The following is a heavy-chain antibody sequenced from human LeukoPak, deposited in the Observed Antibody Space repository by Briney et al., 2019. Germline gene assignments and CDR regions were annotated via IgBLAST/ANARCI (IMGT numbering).Heavy chain of an antibody. Sequence: GRSLRLSCAASGFTFNDYNMHWVRQAPGKGLEWVAVISYDGSNKYYADSVKGRFTISRDNSKNTLYLQMNSLRAEDTAVYYCARGGDTAMVTFGYFDYWGQGTLVTVSS. CDR3: ARGGDTAMVTFGYFDY. J-gene: IGHJ4*02. CDR2: ISYDGSNK. CDR1: GFTFNDYN. V-gene: IGHV3-30-3*01. D-gene: IGHD5-18*01.